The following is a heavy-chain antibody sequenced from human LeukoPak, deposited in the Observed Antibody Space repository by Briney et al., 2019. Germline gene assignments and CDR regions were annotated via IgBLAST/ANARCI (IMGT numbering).Heavy chain of an antibody. CDR1: GGSFSGYY. CDR2: INHSGST. CDR3: ARVELGQLVLPNWFDP. V-gene: IGHV4-34*01. J-gene: IGHJ5*02. D-gene: IGHD6-13*01. Sequence: SETLSLTCSVYGGSFSGYYWSWIRQPPGKGLEWIGEINHSGSTNYNPSLKSRVTLSVDTSKNQFSLKLSSVTAADTAVYYCARVELGQLVLPNWFDPWGQGTLVTVSS.